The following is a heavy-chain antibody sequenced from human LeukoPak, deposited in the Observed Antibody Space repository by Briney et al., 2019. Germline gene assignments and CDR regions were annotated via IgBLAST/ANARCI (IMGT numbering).Heavy chain of an antibody. V-gene: IGHV4-30-4*08. CDR2: IYYSGST. CDR1: GGSISSGDYY. CDR3: AREYISDYGGNSGFDY. J-gene: IGHJ4*02. Sequence: SETLSLTCTVSGGSISSGDYYWSWIRQPPGKGLEWIGFIYYSGSTYYNPSLKSRVTISVDTSKNQFSLKLSSVTAADTAVYYCAREYISDYGGNSGFDYWGQGTLVTVSS. D-gene: IGHD4-23*01.